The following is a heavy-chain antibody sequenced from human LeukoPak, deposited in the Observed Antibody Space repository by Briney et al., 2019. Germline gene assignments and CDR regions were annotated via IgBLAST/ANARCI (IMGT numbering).Heavy chain of an antibody. J-gene: IGHJ6*04. CDR2: IYYSVST. CDR3: ARAGGIVVVPAAPNEYYYYGMDV. V-gene: IGHV4-59*01. Sequence: SETLSLTCTVSGGSISSYYWSWIRQPPGKGLEWIGYIYYSVSTNYNPSLKSRVTISVDTSKNQFSLKLSSVTAADTAVYYCARAGGIVVVPAAPNEYYYYGMDVWGKGTTVTVSS. CDR1: GGSISSYY. D-gene: IGHD2-2*01.